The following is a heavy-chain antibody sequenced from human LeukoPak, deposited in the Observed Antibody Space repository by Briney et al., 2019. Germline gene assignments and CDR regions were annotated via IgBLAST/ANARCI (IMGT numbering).Heavy chain of an antibody. J-gene: IGHJ4*02. D-gene: IGHD2-2*01. V-gene: IGHV3-21*01. CDR3: ARGFYCSSTSCSTGFDY. CDR1: GFTFSSYS. CDR2: ISSSNSHI. Sequence: PGGSLRPSCAASGFTFSSYSMNWVRQAPGKGLEWVSYISSSNSHIYYADSVKGRFTISRDNAKNSLYLQMNSLRVEDTAVYYCARGFYCSSTSCSTGFDYWGQGTLVTVSS.